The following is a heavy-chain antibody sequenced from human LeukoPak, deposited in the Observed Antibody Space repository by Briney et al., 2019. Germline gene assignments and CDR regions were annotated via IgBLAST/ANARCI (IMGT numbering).Heavy chain of an antibody. J-gene: IGHJ4*02. D-gene: IGHD3-10*01. CDR2: ISGSGGST. CDR1: RFTFSSYA. Sequence: GGSLRLSCAASRFTFSSYAMSWVRQAPGKGLEWVSAISGSGGSTYYADSVKGRFTISRDNSKNTLYLQMNSLRAEDTAVYYCAKDNSRALYYYGSGSLFHWGQGTLVTVSS. CDR3: AKDNSRALYYYGSGSLFH. V-gene: IGHV3-23*01.